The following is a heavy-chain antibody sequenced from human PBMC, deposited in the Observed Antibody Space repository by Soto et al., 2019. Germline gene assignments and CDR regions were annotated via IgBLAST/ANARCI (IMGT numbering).Heavy chain of an antibody. CDR1: GFTFSSYA. Sequence: GGSLRLSCAASGFTFSSYAMSWVRQAPGKGLEWVSAISGSGGSTYYADSVKGRFTISRDNSKNTLYLQMNSLRAEDTAVYYCAKDIGSSGYYPPVDSGHGTLVTVSS. J-gene: IGHJ4*01. V-gene: IGHV3-23*01. D-gene: IGHD3-22*01. CDR2: ISGSGGST. CDR3: AKDIGSSGYYPPVD.